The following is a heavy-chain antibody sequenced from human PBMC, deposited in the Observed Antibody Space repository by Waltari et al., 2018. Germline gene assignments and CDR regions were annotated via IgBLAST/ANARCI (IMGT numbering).Heavy chain of an antibody. Sequence: QVQLQESGQGLVKPSETLSLTCAVSGYSISSGYYWGWIRQPPGKGLEWIGSIYHSGSTYYNPSLKSRVTISVDTSKNQFSLKLSSVTAADTAVYYCARGTSSRWAYYFDYWGQGTLVTVSS. CDR1: GYSISSGYY. V-gene: IGHV4-38-2*01. CDR3: ARGTSSRWAYYFDY. CDR2: IYHSGST. J-gene: IGHJ4*02. D-gene: IGHD6-13*01.